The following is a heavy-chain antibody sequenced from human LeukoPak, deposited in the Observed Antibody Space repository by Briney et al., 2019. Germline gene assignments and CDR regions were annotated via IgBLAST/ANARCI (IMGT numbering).Heavy chain of an antibody. CDR3: AKDGSWGDYYFYFYMDV. Sequence: GGSLRLSCEASGSGFTFGNFAMSWVRQAPGKGLEWLSGISGSGYYTYYADSVKGRFTISRDNPKNTLYIQMNSLRAEDTAVYYCAKDGSWGDYYFYFYMDVWGKGTTVTVSS. J-gene: IGHJ6*03. CDR1: GSGFTFGNFA. V-gene: IGHV3-23*01. D-gene: IGHD3-16*01. CDR2: ISGSGYYT.